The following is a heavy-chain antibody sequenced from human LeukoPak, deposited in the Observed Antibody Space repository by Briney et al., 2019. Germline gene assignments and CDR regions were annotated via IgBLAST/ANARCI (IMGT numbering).Heavy chain of an antibody. J-gene: IGHJ4*02. CDR2: TYHSGNT. Sequence: PSETLSLTCIVSGGSFSTSAYYWGWVRQPPGEGLQWIGSTYHSGNTYYNSSLRSRVTISIDTSTSQFSLRLSSVTAADTAVYYCARHSGWAFDYWGQGTLVTVSS. CDR1: GGSFSTSAYY. D-gene: IGHD6-19*01. V-gene: IGHV4-39*01. CDR3: ARHSGWAFDY.